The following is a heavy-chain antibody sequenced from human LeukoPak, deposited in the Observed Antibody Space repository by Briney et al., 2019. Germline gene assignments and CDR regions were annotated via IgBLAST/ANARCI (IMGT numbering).Heavy chain of an antibody. CDR1: GFTFSSYG. D-gene: IGHD3-3*01. Sequence: GGTLRLSCAASGFTFSSYGMSWVRQAPGKGLEWVSGISGSGGSTYYADSVKGRFTISRDNAKNSLFLQMNSLRADDTGVYYCARDASYYDFWSGHYYYYVDVWGKGTTVTVSS. CDR2: ISGSGGST. CDR3: ARDASYYDFWSGHYYYYVDV. J-gene: IGHJ6*03. V-gene: IGHV3-23*01.